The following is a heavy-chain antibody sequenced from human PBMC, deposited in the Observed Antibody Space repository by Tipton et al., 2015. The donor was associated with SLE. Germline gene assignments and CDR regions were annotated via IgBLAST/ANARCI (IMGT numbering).Heavy chain of an antibody. Sequence: TLSLTCHVSGGSISSSVYSWNWIRQPPGKGLEWIGHIYYSGRTNYNPSLKSRFTISVDTSKKQFSLKLSSVTAADTAVYYCARVVKGSSWYWFAPCGQGPLVAVSS. V-gene: IGHV4-61*08. CDR2: IYYSGRT. CDR1: GGSISSSVYS. CDR3: ARVVKGSSWYWFAP. D-gene: IGHD6-13*01. J-gene: IGHJ5*02.